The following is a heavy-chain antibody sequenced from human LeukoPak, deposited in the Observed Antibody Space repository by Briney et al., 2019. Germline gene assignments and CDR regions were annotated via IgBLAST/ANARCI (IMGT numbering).Heavy chain of an antibody. CDR3: ARVPSYCGGDCYSPYYFDY. CDR1: GGSFSGYY. CDR2: INHSGST. D-gene: IGHD2-21*02. Sequence: SETLSLTCAVYGGSFSGYYWSWIRQPPGKGLEWIGEINHSGSTNYNPSLKSRVTISVDTSKNQFSLKLSSVTAADTAVYYCARVPSYCGGDCYSPYYFDYWGQGTLVTVSS. J-gene: IGHJ4*02. V-gene: IGHV4-34*01.